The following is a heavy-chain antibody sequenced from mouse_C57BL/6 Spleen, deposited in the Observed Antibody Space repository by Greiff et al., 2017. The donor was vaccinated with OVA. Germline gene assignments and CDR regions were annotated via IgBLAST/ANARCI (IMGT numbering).Heavy chain of an antibody. D-gene: IGHD2-2*01. CDR2: INPGSGGT. J-gene: IGHJ4*01. Sequence: QVQLQQQSGAELVRPGTSVKVSCKASGYAFTNYLIEWVKQRPGQGLEWIGVINPGSGGTNYNEKFKGKATLTADKSSSTAYMQLSSLTSDDSAVYFCARGGLRRPFYAMDYWGQGTSVTVSS. CDR1: GYAFTNYL. V-gene: IGHV1-54*01. CDR3: ARGGLRRPFYAMDY.